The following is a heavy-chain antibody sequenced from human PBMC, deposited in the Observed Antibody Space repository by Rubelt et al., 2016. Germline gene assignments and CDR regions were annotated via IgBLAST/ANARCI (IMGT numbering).Heavy chain of an antibody. CDR1: GFTFSDYW. V-gene: IGHV3-74*01. Sequence: GGRLVQPGGSLRLSCATSGFTFSDYWLHWVRQAPGKGLVWVSRLNSDGSSTSYADSVQGRFTISRDNAKKTLYLQMNGLRADDTAIYYCARDRAYGGIDYWGQGTLVTVPS. CDR2: LNSDGSST. D-gene: IGHD4-23*01. J-gene: IGHJ4*02. CDR3: ARDRAYGGIDY.